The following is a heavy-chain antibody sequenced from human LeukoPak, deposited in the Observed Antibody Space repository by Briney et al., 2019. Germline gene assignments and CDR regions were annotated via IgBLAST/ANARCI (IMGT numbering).Heavy chain of an antibody. V-gene: IGHV3-66*01. Sequence: PGGSLRLSCAASGFAVSSKYMNWVRQAPGKGLEWVTVIYLDGRADYADSVKGRFTISSDNPKNTVYLQMNSLKDEDTAVYYCARDAETSLANWGQGTLVTVS. CDR2: IYLDGRA. D-gene: IGHD5-24*01. CDR3: ARDAETSLAN. J-gene: IGHJ4*02. CDR1: GFAVSSKY.